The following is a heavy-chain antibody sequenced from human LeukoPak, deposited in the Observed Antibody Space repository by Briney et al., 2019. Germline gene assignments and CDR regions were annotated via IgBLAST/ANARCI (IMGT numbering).Heavy chain of an antibody. J-gene: IGHJ5*02. D-gene: IGHD6-6*01. CDR3: ARGGAIAARRWHWFDP. CDR2: MNPNSGNT. Sequence: ASVKVSCKASGSTFTSYDINWVRQATGQGLEWMGWMNPNSGNTGYAQKFQGRVTMTRNTSISTAYMELSSLRSEDTAVYYCARGGAIAARRWHWFDPWGQGTLVTVSS. V-gene: IGHV1-8*01. CDR1: GSTFTSYD.